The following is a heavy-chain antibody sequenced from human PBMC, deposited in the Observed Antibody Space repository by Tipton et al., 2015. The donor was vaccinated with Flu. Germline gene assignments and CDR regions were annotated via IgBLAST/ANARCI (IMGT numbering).Heavy chain of an antibody. Sequence: GSLRLSCAASGFTFSSYWMSWVRQAPGRGLEWVANIKQDGSAKDYVDSVEGRFTIPRDNTKNSPYLQMNSLRAGDTAVYYCAGGTSSVTTKDYFGYWGQGTLVTVSS. D-gene: IGHD4-17*01. CDR2: IKQDGSAK. CDR3: AGGTSSVTTKDYFGY. CDR1: GFTFSSYW. V-gene: IGHV3-7*04. J-gene: IGHJ4*02.